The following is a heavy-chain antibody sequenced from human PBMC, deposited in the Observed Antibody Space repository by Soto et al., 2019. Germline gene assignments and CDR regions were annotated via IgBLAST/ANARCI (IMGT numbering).Heavy chain of an antibody. V-gene: IGHV1-8*01. CDR1: GYTFTSYD. J-gene: IGHJ5*02. CDR3: ARGIMYGKESSGFYT. D-gene: IGHD2-8*01. CDR2: MNPNSGNT. Sequence: ASVKVSCKASGYTFTSYDINWVRPATGKGFEYLGWMNPNSGNTGYVKKFQGRVTMTRDTSMSTAYMELSSLRSEDTAVYYCARGIMYGKESSGFYTCGLGTVVPVSS.